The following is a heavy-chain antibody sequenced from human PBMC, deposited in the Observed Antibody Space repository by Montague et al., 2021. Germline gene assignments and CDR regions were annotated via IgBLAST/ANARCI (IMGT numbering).Heavy chain of an antibody. V-gene: IGHV4-39*01. J-gene: IGHJ4*02. D-gene: IGHD2-21*02. CDR3: ARAGPRTCDWDSLGY. CDR2: NYDRGNT. Sequence: SETLSLTCTVSGGSISSSPFYWVRIRQSPGKGLEWFACNYDRGNTYYNPSLKSLVSLSTDTSKNQFSLRLNSVTAADTAVYYCARAGPRTCDWDSLGYWGQGALVTVSS. CDR1: GGSISSSPFY.